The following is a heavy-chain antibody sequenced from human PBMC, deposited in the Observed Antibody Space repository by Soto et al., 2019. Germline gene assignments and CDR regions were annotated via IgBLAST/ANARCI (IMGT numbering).Heavy chain of an antibody. CDR2: ISSSSSYI. D-gene: IGHD4-17*01. Sequence: EVQLVGSGGGLVKPGGSLRLSCAASGFTFSSYSMNWVRQAPGKGLEWVSSISSSSSYIYYADSVKGRFTISRDNAKNSLYLQMNSLRAEDTAVYYCARSGSTVTSDVDYWGQGTLVTVSS. CDR3: ARSGSTVTSDVDY. CDR1: GFTFSSYS. V-gene: IGHV3-21*01. J-gene: IGHJ4*02.